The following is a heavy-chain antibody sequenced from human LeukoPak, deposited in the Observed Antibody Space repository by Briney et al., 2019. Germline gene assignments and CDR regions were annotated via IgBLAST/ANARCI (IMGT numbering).Heavy chain of an antibody. Sequence: PGRSLRLSCAASGFTFSSYAMHWVRQAPGKGLEWVAVISYDGSNKYYADSVKGRFTISRDNSKNTLYLQMNSPRAEDTAVYYCARDRFGSGLSYYYMDVWGKGTTVTVSS. D-gene: IGHD3-10*01. CDR1: GFTFSSYA. J-gene: IGHJ6*03. V-gene: IGHV3-30*01. CDR3: ARDRFGSGLSYYYMDV. CDR2: ISYDGSNK.